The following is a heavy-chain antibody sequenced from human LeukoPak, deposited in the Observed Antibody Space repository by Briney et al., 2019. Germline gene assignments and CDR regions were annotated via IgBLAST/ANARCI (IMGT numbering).Heavy chain of an antibody. CDR1: RFTLSSYW. D-gene: IGHD5-18*01. CDR3: ARARDRYGYGAYFDY. Sequence: PGGSLRLSCSASRFTLSSYWMSSVRQAPRKGLEWKANLNQDGSEKYYVDSVKGRFTISRDNAKNSLYLQMNSLRAEDTAVYYCARARDRYGYGAYFDYWGQGTLVTVSS. CDR2: LNQDGSEK. J-gene: IGHJ4*02. V-gene: IGHV3-7*01.